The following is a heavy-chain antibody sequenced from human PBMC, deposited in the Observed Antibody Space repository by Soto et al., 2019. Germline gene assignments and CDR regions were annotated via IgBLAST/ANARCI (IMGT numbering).Heavy chain of an antibody. CDR2: IYWDDSK. Sequence: QMTLKESGPTLVRPTQTLTLTCAFSGFSLSTSGVGVGWIRQPPGEALEWLAVIYWDDSKHYSPSLRSRLTITKDTSKNQVVLTMTNMDPMDTGTYYCAHKGPEDWPLDYWGQGTLVTVSS. J-gene: IGHJ4*02. CDR1: GFSLSTSGVG. D-gene: IGHD3-9*01. CDR3: AHKGPEDWPLDY. V-gene: IGHV2-5*02.